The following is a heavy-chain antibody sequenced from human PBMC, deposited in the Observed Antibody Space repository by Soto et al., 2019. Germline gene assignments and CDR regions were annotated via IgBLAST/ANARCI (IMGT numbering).Heavy chain of an antibody. Sequence: PGGSLRLSCAASGFTFSSYAMHWVRQAPGKGLEWVAVISYDGSNKYYADSVKGRFTISRDNAKNTLYLQMNNLRAEDKAVYYCARGGDPDYWGQGTLVTVSS. D-gene: IGHD2-21*02. CDR3: ARGGDPDY. CDR2: ISYDGSNK. J-gene: IGHJ4*02. V-gene: IGHV3-30-3*01. CDR1: GFTFSSYA.